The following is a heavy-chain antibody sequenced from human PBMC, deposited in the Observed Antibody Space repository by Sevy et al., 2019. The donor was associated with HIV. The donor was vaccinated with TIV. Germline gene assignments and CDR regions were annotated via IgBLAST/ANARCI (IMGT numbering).Heavy chain of an antibody. Sequence: GGSLRLSCAASGFTFSSYSMNWVRQAPGKGLEWVSYISSSSTIYYADSVKGRFTISRDNAKNSLYLQMNSLRAEDTAVYYCARDRRYCSGGSCQGSGGMDVWGQGTTVTVSS. J-gene: IGHJ6*02. CDR1: GFTFSSYS. D-gene: IGHD2-15*01. CDR2: ISSSSTI. V-gene: IGHV3-48*01. CDR3: ARDRRYCSGGSCQGSGGMDV.